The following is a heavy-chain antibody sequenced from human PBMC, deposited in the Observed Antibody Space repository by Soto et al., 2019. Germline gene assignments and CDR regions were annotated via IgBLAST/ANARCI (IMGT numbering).Heavy chain of an antibody. V-gene: IGHV4-31*03. D-gene: IGHD4-17*01. Sequence: QVQLQESGPGLVKPSQTLSLTCTVSGGSISSGGYYWSWIRQHPGKVLEWIGSIYYSGSTYYNPSLMSRVTISVETSKNQFSLKLSSVTAADTAVYYCASAPDPASGYGDYGLADAFDIWGQGTMVTVSS. J-gene: IGHJ3*02. CDR3: ASAPDPASGYGDYGLADAFDI. CDR1: GGSISSGGYY. CDR2: IYYSGST.